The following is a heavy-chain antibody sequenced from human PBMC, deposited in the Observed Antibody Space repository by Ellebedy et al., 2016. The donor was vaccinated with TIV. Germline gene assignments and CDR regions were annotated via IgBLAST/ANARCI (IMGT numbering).Heavy chain of an antibody. CDR1: GFTFDDYA. CDR3: AKDTGPVVADAFDI. J-gene: IGHJ3*02. D-gene: IGHD2-2*01. Sequence: GGSLRLSXAASGFTFDDYAVHWVRQAPGKGLEWVSGISWNSGSIGYADSVKGRFTISRDNAKNSLYLQMNSLRAEDTALYYCAKDTGPVVADAFDIWGKGTTVTVSS. V-gene: IGHV3-9*01. CDR2: ISWNSGSI.